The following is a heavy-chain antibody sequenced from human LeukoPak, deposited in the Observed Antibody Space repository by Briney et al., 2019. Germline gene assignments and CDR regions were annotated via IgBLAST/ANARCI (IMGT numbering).Heavy chain of an antibody. CDR2: FDPEDGET. D-gene: IGHD6-19*01. CDR1: GYTLTELS. CDR3: ATGGHIAVAGLKDYYFDY. V-gene: IGHV1-24*01. J-gene: IGHJ4*02. Sequence: ASVKVSCKVSGYTLTELSMHWVRHAPGKGLGWMGGFDPEDGETIYAQKFQGRVTMTEDTSTDTAYMELSSLRSEDTAVYYCATGGHIAVAGLKDYYFDYWGQGTLVTVSS.